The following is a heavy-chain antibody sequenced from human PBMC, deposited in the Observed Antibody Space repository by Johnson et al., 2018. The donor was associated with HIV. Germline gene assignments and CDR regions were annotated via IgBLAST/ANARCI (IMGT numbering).Heavy chain of an antibody. D-gene: IGHD3-9*01. V-gene: IGHV3-7*01. CDR2: IKQDGSEK. J-gene: IGHJ3*02. CDR3: AIPSGGYFDGTAVDS. Sequence: VQLVESGGGVVQPGGSLRLSCAASGFTFSSYWMSWVRQAPGKGLEWVANIKQDGSEKYYVDSVKGRFTISRDNSKNTLYLQMNSLRAEDTAVYYCAIPSGGYFDGTAVDSWGQGTMVTVSS. CDR1: GFTFSSYW.